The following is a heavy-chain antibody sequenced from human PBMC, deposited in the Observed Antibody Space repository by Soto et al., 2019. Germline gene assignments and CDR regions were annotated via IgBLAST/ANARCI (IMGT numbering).Heavy chain of an antibody. CDR1: GYTFTSYT. Sequence: QVQLVQSGAEVKKPGASVKVSCKASGYTFTSYTMHWVRQAPGQGLEWMGWINAGNGNTQSSQKFEDRVTISRDTSASTVYMELTSLRSEDTAVYYCARNLVVVVVGIRALGYWGQGTLVTVSS. CDR3: ARNLVVVVVGIRALGY. CDR2: INAGNGNT. J-gene: IGHJ4*02. V-gene: IGHV1-3*01. D-gene: IGHD2-15*01.